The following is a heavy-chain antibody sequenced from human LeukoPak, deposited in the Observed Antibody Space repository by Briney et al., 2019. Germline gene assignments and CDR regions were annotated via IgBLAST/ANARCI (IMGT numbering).Heavy chain of an antibody. Sequence: ASVKVSCKASGYTFTSYDINWVRQATGQGLEWMGWMNPNSGNTGYAQKFQGRVTMTRNTSISTAYMELSSLRSEDTAVYYCARASRYCSSTSCYERAFDIWGQGTMVTVSS. D-gene: IGHD2-2*01. CDR3: ARASRYCSSTSCYERAFDI. V-gene: IGHV1-8*01. CDR1: GYTFTSYD. J-gene: IGHJ3*02. CDR2: MNPNSGNT.